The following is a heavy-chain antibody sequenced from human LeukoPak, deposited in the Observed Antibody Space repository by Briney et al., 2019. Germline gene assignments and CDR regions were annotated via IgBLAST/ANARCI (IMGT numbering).Heavy chain of an antibody. V-gene: IGHV4-59*08. CDR1: GGSLSSLY. CDR3: ARYYHLSTTSPTAAFDV. J-gene: IGHJ3*01. Sequence: SETLPLTCSVSGGSLSSLYWSWIRQPPGKGLEWVGYIYSSGRTNYNPSLKSRVTMSVDTSKNQFSLNLSSVTAGDTAVYYCARYYHLSTTSPTAAFDVWGQGAMVTVSP. D-gene: IGHD3-9*01. CDR2: IYSSGRT.